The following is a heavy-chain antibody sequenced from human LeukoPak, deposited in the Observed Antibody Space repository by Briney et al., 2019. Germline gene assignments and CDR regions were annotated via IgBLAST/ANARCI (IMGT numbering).Heavy chain of an antibody. CDR1: GGSISSYY. CDR3: ARRPRYCSSTSCLARGFDP. V-gene: IGHV4-34*01. J-gene: IGHJ5*02. D-gene: IGHD2-2*01. CDR2: INHSGST. Sequence: ASETLSLTCTVSGGSISSYYWSWIRQPPGKGLEWIGEINHSGSTNYNPSLKSRVTISVDTSKNQFSLKLSSVTAADTAVYYCARRPRYCSSTSCLARGFDPWGQGTLVTVSS.